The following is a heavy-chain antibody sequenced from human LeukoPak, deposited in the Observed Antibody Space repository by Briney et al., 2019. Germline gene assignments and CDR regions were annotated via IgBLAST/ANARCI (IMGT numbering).Heavy chain of an antibody. CDR3: AREDRAGAATGGDH. CDR2: VYYNGAT. D-gene: IGHD1-26*01. Sequence: PSETLSLTCTVSGGSISSSSYYWGWIRQSPGKGLEWIGTVYYNGATLYNPSLSSRVTISIDTSKNRFPLRLTSLTAVDTAVYYCAREDRAGAATGGDHWGQGTLVTVSS. J-gene: IGHJ4*02. CDR1: GGSISSSSYY. V-gene: IGHV4-39*02.